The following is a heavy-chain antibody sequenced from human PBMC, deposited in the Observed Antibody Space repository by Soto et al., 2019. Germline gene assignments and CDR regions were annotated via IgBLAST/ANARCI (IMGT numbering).Heavy chain of an antibody. J-gene: IGHJ4*02. CDR2: IIPVFGTP. V-gene: IGHV1-69*01. Sequence: QVQLVQSGSEVKKPGSSVKVSCTASGGTFRNHVFNWVRQAPGQGLEWMGGIIPVFGTPNYAQKFQGRVTIAADASTNTVYLEVSSLRSQDTAVYYCARDLEFRDGNISHLDYWGQGTLVTVSS. D-gene: IGHD3-10*01. CDR3: ARDLEFRDGNISHLDY. CDR1: GGTFRNHV.